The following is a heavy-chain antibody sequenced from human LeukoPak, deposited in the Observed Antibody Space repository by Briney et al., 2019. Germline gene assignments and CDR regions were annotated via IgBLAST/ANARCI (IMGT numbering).Heavy chain of an antibody. J-gene: IGHJ5*01. CDR1: GGSISSYY. V-gene: IGHV4-59*01. Sequence: SETLSLTCTVSGGSISSYYWSWIRQPPGKGLEWIGYIYYSGSTNYNPSLKSRVTISVDTSKNQFSLKLSSVTAADTAVYCARRPRGVIIKTWFDSWGQGTLVTVSS. D-gene: IGHD3-10*01. CDR3: ARRPRGVIIKTWFDS. CDR2: IYYSGST.